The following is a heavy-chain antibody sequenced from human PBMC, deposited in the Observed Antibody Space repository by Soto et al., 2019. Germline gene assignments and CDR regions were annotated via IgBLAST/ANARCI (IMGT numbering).Heavy chain of an antibody. V-gene: IGHV4-59*01. CDR1: GGSISGYY. CDR3: ERGSGATFDY. D-gene: IGHD3-10*01. Sequence: PSETLSLTCTVSGGSISGYYWSWIRQPPGKGLDFIGNVYYSGSTNYNPSLKNRVTISVDTSKNQFSLKMSSVTAADTAVYYCERGSGATFDYWGQGTLVTVSS. J-gene: IGHJ4*02. CDR2: VYYSGST.